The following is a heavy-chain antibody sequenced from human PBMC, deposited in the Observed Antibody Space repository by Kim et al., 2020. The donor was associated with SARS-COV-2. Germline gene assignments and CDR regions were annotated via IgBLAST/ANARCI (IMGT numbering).Heavy chain of an antibody. D-gene: IGHD2-8*01. CDR3: VKGVRASSYYFDY. Sequence: GGSLRLSCSASGFTFSSYAMHWVRQAPGKGLEYVSAISSNGGSTYYADSVKGRFTISRDNSKNTLYLQMSSLRAEDTAVYYCVKGVRASSYYFDYWGQGTLVTVSS. J-gene: IGHJ4*02. CDR1: GFTFSSYA. V-gene: IGHV3-64D*09. CDR2: ISSNGGST.